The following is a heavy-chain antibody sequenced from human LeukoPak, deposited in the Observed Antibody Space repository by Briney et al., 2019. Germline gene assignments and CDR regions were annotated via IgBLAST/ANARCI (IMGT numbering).Heavy chain of an antibody. CDR3: ARHLTMAVAVPDDAFDI. CDR2: VYYSGST. V-gene: IGHV4-59*08. CDR1: GGSISSYY. J-gene: IGHJ3*02. Sequence: SETLSLTCTVSGGSISSYYWSWIRQPPGKGLEWIGYVYYSGSTNYNPSLNSRVTISVDTSKNQFSLKLSSVTAADTAVYYCARHLTMAVAVPDDAFDIWGQGTMVTVSS. D-gene: IGHD6-19*01.